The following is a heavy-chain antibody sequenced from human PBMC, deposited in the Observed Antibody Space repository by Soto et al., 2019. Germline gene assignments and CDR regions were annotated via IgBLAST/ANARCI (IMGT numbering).Heavy chain of an antibody. D-gene: IGHD2-8*01. CDR1: GYTLTELS. CDR2: FDPEDGET. J-gene: IGHJ6*02. V-gene: IGHV1-24*01. Sequence: ASVKVSCKVSGYTLTELSMHWVRQAPGKGLEWMGGFDPEDGETIYAQKFQGRVTMTEDTSTDTVYLHWSSLKASDTAMYYCASPTKYYYYGMDVWGQGTTVTVS. CDR3: ASPTKYYYYGMDV.